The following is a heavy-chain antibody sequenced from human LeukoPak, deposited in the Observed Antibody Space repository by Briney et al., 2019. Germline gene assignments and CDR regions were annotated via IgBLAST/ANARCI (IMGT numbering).Heavy chain of an antibody. CDR3: ARVGYCSSSSCLDYGMDV. J-gene: IGHJ6*02. D-gene: IGHD2-2*01. CDR1: GFTFTSYE. V-gene: IGHV3-48*03. CDR2: ISSSGGTT. Sequence: PGGSLRLSCAASGFTFTSYEMNWVRQAPGKGLEWVSYISSSGGTTYYADSVKGRFTISRDNARNSLYLQMNSLRAEDTAVYYCARVGYCSSSSCLDYGMDVWAKGPRSPSP.